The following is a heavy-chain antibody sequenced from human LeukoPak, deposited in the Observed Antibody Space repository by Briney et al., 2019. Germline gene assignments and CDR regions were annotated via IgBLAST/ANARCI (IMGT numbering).Heavy chain of an antibody. CDR1: GFTFSSYA. CDR3: ATYQYGDYLDY. J-gene: IGHJ4*02. CDR2: ISGSGGST. Sequence: GGSLRLSCAASGFTFSSYAMSWVRQAPVKGLEWVSAISGSGGSTYYADSVKGRFTISRDNSKNTLYLQMNSLRAEDTAVYYCATYQYGDYLDYWGQGTLVTVSS. V-gene: IGHV3-23*01. D-gene: IGHD4-17*01.